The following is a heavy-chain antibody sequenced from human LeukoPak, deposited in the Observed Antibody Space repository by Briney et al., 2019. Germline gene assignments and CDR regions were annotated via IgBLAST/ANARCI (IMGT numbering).Heavy chain of an antibody. Sequence: ASVKVSCKASGYTFTSYGISWVRQAPGQGLEWMGWISAYNGNTNYAQKLQGRVTMTTDTSTSTAYMELRSLRSDDTAVYYCATARILRYFDWLFDSFDYWGQGTLVTVSS. CDR1: GYTFTSYG. D-gene: IGHD3-9*01. V-gene: IGHV1-18*01. CDR3: ATARILRYFDWLFDSFDY. CDR2: ISAYNGNT. J-gene: IGHJ4*02.